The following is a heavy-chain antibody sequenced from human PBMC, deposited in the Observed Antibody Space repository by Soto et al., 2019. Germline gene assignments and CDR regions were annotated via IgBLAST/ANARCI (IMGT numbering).Heavy chain of an antibody. CDR3: ARDESVLRYFDWTTPSGNWFDP. CDR1: GFTFSSYA. J-gene: IGHJ5*02. D-gene: IGHD3-9*01. V-gene: IGHV3-23*01. Sequence: GSLRLSCAASGFTFSSYAMSWVRQAPGKGLEWVSAISGSGGSTYYADSVKGRFTISRDNSKNTLYLQMNSLRAEDTAVYYCARDESVLRYFDWTTPSGNWFDPWGQGTLVTVSS. CDR2: ISGSGGST.